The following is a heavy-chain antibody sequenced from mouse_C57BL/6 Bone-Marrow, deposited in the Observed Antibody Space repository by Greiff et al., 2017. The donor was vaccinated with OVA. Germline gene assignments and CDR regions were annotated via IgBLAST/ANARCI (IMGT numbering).Heavy chain of an antibody. CDR3: ALYYYGRRYFDV. J-gene: IGHJ1*03. V-gene: IGHV3-6*01. CDR1: GYSITSGYY. CDR2: ISYDGSN. D-gene: IGHD1-1*01. Sequence: ESGPGLVKPSQSLSLTCSVTGYSITSGYYWNWIRQFPGNKLEWMGYISYDGSNNYNPSLKNRISITRDTSKNQFFLKLNSVTTEDTATYYCALYYYGRRYFDVWGTGTTVTVSS.